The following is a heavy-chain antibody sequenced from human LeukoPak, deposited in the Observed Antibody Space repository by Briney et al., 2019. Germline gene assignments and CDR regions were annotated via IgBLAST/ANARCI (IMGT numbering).Heavy chain of an antibody. D-gene: IGHD3-3*01. CDR1: GYTFTGYY. J-gene: IGHJ6*03. CDR2: INPNSGGT. CDR3: ARDHNPIEWLPSNRYMDV. V-gene: IGHV1-2*02. Sequence: ASVKVSCKASGYTFTGYYMHWVQQAPGQGLEWMGWINPNSGGTNYAQKFQGRVTMTRDTSISTAYMELSRLRSDDTAVYYCARDHNPIEWLPSNRYMDVWGKGTTVTVSS.